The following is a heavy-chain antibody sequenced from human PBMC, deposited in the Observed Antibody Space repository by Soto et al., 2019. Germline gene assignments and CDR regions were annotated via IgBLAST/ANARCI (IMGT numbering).Heavy chain of an antibody. CDR3: ARYTLYYDQPKAPYDAFDI. D-gene: IGHD3-22*01. CDR2: IYYSGST. V-gene: IGHV4-30-4*01. Sequence: SETLSLPCTVSGGSISSGDYYWSWIRQPPGKGLEWIGYIYYSGSTYYNPSLKSRVTISVDTSKNQFSLKLSSVTAADTPVYYCARYTLYYDQPKAPYDAFDIWGQGTMVTVSS. CDR1: GGSISSGDYY. J-gene: IGHJ3*02.